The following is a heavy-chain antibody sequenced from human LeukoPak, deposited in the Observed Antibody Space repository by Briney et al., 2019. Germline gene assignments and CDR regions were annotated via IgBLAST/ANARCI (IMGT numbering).Heavy chain of an antibody. CDR2: INPNSGGT. CDR1: GYTFTGYY. CDR3: ANYYYGSGRLDAFDI. J-gene: IGHJ3*02. Sequence: ASVKVSCKASGYTFTGYYMHWVRQAPGQGLEWMGRINPNSGGTNYAQKFQGRVTMTRDTSISIAYMELSRLRSDDTAVYYCANYYYGSGRLDAFDIWGQGAMVTVSS. D-gene: IGHD3-10*01. V-gene: IGHV1-2*06.